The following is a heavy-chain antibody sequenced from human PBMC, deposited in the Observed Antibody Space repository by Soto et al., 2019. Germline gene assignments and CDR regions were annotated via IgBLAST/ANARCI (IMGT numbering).Heavy chain of an antibody. V-gene: IGHV1-69*13. CDR3: ARVNYYDSSGYYLSY. J-gene: IGHJ4*02. D-gene: IGHD3-22*01. CDR2: IIPSSATA. Sequence: ASVKVSCKASGDTFSTYTITWMRQAPGQGLEWMGGIIPSSATANYAQKFQGRVTITADESTSTAYMELSSLRSEDTAVYYCARVNYYDSSGYYLSYWGQGTLVTVSS. CDR1: GDTFSTYT.